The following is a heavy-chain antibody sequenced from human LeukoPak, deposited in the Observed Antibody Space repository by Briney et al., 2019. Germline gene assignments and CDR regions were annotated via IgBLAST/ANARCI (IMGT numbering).Heavy chain of an antibody. CDR2: ISYSGST. Sequence: SETLSLTCTVSGGSISPYYWSWIRQPPGKGLEWIAYISYSGSTDGTPSLKSRVTISVHTSKNQFSLKLNSVTAADTAVYYCTRDRRDGYNYVDYWGQGTLVTVSS. CDR3: TRDRRDGYNYVDY. J-gene: IGHJ4*02. CDR1: GGSISPYY. D-gene: IGHD5-24*01. V-gene: IGHV4-59*01.